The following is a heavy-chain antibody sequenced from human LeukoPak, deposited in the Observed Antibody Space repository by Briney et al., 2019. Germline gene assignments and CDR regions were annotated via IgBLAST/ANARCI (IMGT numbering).Heavy chain of an antibody. V-gene: IGHV4-39*07. Sequence: SETLSLTCTVSGGSISSSSYYWGWIRQPPGKGLEWIGSIYYSGSTYYNPSLKSRVTISVDTSKNQFSLKLSSVTPADTAVYYCARDGAYSSSYFDYWGQGTLVTVSS. CDR1: GGSISSSSYY. CDR3: ARDGAYSSSYFDY. D-gene: IGHD6-13*01. J-gene: IGHJ4*02. CDR2: IYYSGST.